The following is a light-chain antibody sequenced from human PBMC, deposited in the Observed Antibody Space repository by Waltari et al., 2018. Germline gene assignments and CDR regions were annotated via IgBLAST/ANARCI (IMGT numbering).Light chain of an antibody. CDR2: KAS. V-gene: IGKV1-5*03. CDR1: QSLNDW. CDR3: QHYISYSWT. J-gene: IGKJ1*01. Sequence: DIQMTQSPSTLSASVGDRVTITCRASQSLNDWLAWYQQKPGKAPKLLIYKASSLETGVPSRFIGSGSGTEFTLTISSLQPDDFATYYCQHYISYSWTFGQGTKVEIK.